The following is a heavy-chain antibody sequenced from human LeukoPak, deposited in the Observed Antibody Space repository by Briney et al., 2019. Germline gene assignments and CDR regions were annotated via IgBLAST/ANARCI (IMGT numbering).Heavy chain of an antibody. CDR2: ISTSSSYI. CDR3: AREGYGDYYYYYGMDV. V-gene: IGHV3-21*01. CDR1: GFTFSSYS. D-gene: IGHD4-17*01. Sequence: GGPLRLSCAASGFTFSSYSMNWVRQAPGKGLEWVSSISTSSSYIYYADSVKGRFTISRDNAKNSLYLQMNSLRAEDTTVYYCAREGYGDYYYYYGMDVWGQGTTVTVSS. J-gene: IGHJ6*02.